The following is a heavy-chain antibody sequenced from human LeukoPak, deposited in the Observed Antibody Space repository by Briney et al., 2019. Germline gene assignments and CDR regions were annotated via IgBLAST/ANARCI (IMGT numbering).Heavy chain of an antibody. CDR2: MNPNSCNT. D-gene: IGHD6-13*01. Sequence: ASVKVSCKASGYTFTSYDINWVRQATGQGLEWMGWMNPNSCNTGYAQKFQGRVTMTRNTSISTAYMELSSLRSEDTAVYYCARGSGGQQLSGDWFDPWGQGTLVTVSS. V-gene: IGHV1-8*01. J-gene: IGHJ5*02. CDR1: GYTFTSYD. CDR3: ARGSGGQQLSGDWFDP.